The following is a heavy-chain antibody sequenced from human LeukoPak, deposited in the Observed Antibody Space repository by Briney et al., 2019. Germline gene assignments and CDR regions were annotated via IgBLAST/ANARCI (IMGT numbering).Heavy chain of an antibody. CDR1: GFTFSSYA. V-gene: IGHV4-39*01. J-gene: IGHJ5*02. D-gene: IGHD3-22*01. Sequence: GSLRLSCAASGFTFSSYAMSWVRQPPGKGLEWIGSIYYSGSTYYDPSLKSRVTISVDTSKNQFSLKLSSVTAADTAVYYCARGYGGYYHWGQGTLVTVSS. CDR2: IYYSGST. CDR3: ARGYGGYYH.